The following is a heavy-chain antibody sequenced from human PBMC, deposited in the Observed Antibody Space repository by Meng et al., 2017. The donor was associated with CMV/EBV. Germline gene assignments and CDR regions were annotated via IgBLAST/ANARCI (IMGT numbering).Heavy chain of an antibody. D-gene: IGHD3-3*01. CDR1: GGSFSGYY. Sequence: SETLSLTCAVYGGSFSGYYWSWIRQPPGKGMEWIGEINHSGSTNYNPSLKSRVTISVDTSKNQFSLKLSSVTAADTAVYYCARGDPVLRFLEWLPRYHGMDVWGQGTTVTVSS. V-gene: IGHV4-34*01. CDR3: ARGDPVLRFLEWLPRYHGMDV. CDR2: INHSGST. J-gene: IGHJ6*02.